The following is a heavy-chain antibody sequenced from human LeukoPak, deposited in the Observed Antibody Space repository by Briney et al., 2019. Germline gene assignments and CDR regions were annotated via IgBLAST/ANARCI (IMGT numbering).Heavy chain of an antibody. V-gene: IGHV3-74*01. D-gene: IGHD3-9*01. CDR1: GFTFSSYW. CDR3: TRDLMDYDVSTGLHHYYMDV. Sequence: GGSLRLSCVAFGFTFSSYWMHWVRQDPRKGLVWVSRINGDGRNINYADSVRGRFTISRDNAKNTLFLQMNTLRVEDTAVYYCTRDLMDYDVSTGLHHYYMDVWGQGTTVTVSS. J-gene: IGHJ6*02. CDR2: INGDGRNI.